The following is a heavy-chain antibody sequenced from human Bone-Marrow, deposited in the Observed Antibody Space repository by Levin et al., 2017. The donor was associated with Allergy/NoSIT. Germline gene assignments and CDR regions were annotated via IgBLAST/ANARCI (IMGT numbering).Heavy chain of an antibody. J-gene: IGHJ4*02. CDR1: GFAFSSST. CDR2: IGGSGTT. CDR3: VKPREVTVSYFDF. Sequence: GGSLRLSCAASGFAFSSSTMSWVRQAPEKGLEWVAGIGGSGTTFYGDSAKGRFTISRDNSKNIVYLQMDSLRVEDTALYYCVKPREVTVSYFDFWGQGTLVTVSS. D-gene: IGHD2-21*02. V-gene: IGHV3-23*01.